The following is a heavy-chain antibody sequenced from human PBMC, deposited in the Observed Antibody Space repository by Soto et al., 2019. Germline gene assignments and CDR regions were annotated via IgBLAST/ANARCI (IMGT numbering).Heavy chain of an antibody. V-gene: IGHV1-2*04. Sequence: ASVKVSCKASGYTFTGYYMHWVRQAPGQGLEWMGWINPNSGGTNYAQKFQGWVTMTRDTSISTAYMELSRLRSDDTAVYYCARGSLTIFGVVSRYGMDVWGQGTTVTVSS. D-gene: IGHD3-3*01. CDR3: ARGSLTIFGVVSRYGMDV. CDR2: INPNSGGT. J-gene: IGHJ6*02. CDR1: GYTFTGYY.